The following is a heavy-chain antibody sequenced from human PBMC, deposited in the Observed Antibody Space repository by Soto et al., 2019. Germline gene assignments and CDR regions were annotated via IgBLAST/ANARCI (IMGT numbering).Heavy chain of an antibody. V-gene: IGHV3-23*01. CDR3: ASQLSVRRIAIDI. D-gene: IGHD6-13*01. CDR1: GFTFSSYT. J-gene: IGHJ3*02. CDR2: ISGSGGST. Sequence: QPGGSLRLSCAASGFTFSSYTMSWVRQAPGKGLEWVSAISGSGGSTYYADSVKGRFTISRDNSKNTLYLQMNSLRAEDTAVYYCASQLSVRRIAIDIWGQGTMVTVSS.